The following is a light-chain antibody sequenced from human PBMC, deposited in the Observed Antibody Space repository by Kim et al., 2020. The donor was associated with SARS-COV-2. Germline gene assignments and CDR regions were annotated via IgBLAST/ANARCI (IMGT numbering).Light chain of an antibody. CDR2: ATS. CDR1: QNINIY. J-gene: IGKJ2*01. Sequence: DIQMTQSPSSLSASVGDRVTITCRASQNINIYLNWYQQKPGKAPNHLIYATSTLESGVPSRFSGSRSGTTFTLTISSLRPEDFATYYCQQSYIAPYTFGQGTKLEI. CDR3: QQSYIAPYT. V-gene: IGKV1-39*01.